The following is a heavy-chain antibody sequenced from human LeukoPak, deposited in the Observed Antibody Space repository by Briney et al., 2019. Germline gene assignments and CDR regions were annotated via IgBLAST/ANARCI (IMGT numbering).Heavy chain of an antibody. V-gene: IGHV4-59*01. CDR3: ARDLKADYYDSSGAPLAFDI. D-gene: IGHD3-22*01. CDR1: GGSISSYY. J-gene: IGHJ3*02. Sequence: SETLSLTCTVSGGSISSYYWSWIRQPPGKGLEWIGYIYYSGSTNYNPSLKSRVTISVDTSKNQFSLKLSSVTAADTAVYYCARDLKADYYDSSGAPLAFDIWGQGTMVTVSS. CDR2: IYYSGST.